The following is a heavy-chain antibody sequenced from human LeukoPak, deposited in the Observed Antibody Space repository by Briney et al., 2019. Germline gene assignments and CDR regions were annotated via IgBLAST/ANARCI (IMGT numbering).Heavy chain of an antibody. CDR2: ISGSGSSR. J-gene: IGHJ4*02. V-gene: IGHV3-48*03. CDR1: GFTFSSYE. Sequence: GGSLRLSCAASGFTFSSYEMNWVRQAPGKGLEWVSYISGSGSSRYYADSVKGRFTISRDNAKNSLYLQMNSLRAEDTAVYYCARGFSGYTCGPDYWGQGTLVTVSS. D-gene: IGHD5-18*01. CDR3: ARGFSGYTCGPDY.